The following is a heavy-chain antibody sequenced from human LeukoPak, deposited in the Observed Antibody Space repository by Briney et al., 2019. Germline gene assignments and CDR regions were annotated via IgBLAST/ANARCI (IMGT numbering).Heavy chain of an antibody. Sequence: TGGSLRLSCAASGFTFSSYSMNWVRQAPGKGLEWVSSISSSSSYIYYADSVKGRFTISRDNAKNSLYLQMNSLRAEDTAVYYCARGGKYCSSTSCAAAEDYWGQGTLVTVSS. CDR1: GFTFSSYS. D-gene: IGHD2-2*01. V-gene: IGHV3-21*01. CDR2: ISSSSSYI. J-gene: IGHJ4*02. CDR3: ARGGKYCSSTSCAAAEDY.